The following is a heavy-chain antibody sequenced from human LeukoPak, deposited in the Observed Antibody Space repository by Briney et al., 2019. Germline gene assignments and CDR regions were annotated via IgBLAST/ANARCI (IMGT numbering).Heavy chain of an antibody. CDR1: GFTFSSYS. D-gene: IGHD3-3*01. CDR2: ISSSSSYI. Sequence: GGSLRLSCAASGFTFSSYSMNWVRQAPVKGLEWVSSISSSSSYIYYADSVKGRFTISRDNAKNSLYLQMNSLRAEDTAVYYCARDLEYYDFGPYYYYGMDVWGQGTTVTVSS. J-gene: IGHJ6*02. CDR3: ARDLEYYDFGPYYYYGMDV. V-gene: IGHV3-21*01.